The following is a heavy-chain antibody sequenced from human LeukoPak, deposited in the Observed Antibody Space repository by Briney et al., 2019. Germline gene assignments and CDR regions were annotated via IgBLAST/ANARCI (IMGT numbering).Heavy chain of an antibody. CDR1: GGSISSTTYY. V-gene: IGHV4-39*01. D-gene: IGHD3-22*01. CDR2: IYYSGST. CDR3: ASCRSGYWYFDY. Sequence: SETLSLTCTVSGGSISSTTYYWDWIRQPPGKGLEWIGTIYYSGSTYYNPSLKSRVTISVDTSKNQFSLKLSSVTAADTAVYYCASCRSGYWYFDYWGQGTLVTVSS. J-gene: IGHJ4*02.